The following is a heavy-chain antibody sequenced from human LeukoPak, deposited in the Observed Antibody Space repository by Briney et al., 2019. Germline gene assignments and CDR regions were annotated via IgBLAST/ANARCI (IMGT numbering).Heavy chain of an antibody. CDR1: GFTFTDYA. V-gene: IGHV3-23*01. CDR3: AKREKGTTGRFFDY. J-gene: IGHJ4*02. D-gene: IGHD4-17*01. CDR2: ISEGVGNT. Sequence: GGSLRLSCAASGFTFTDYAMTWVRQAPGKGLEWVSGISEGVGNTYYADSVKGRFTISRDHSKNTLYLQMNSLRAEDTALYYCAKREKGTTGRFFDYWGQGTLVTVSS.